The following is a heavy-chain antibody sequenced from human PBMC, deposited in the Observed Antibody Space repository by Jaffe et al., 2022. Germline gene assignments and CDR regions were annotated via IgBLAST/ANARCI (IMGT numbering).Heavy chain of an antibody. D-gene: IGHD2-15*01. V-gene: IGHV3-30*02. J-gene: IGHJ3*02. CDR3: AASGPIVVVVAGGRNGDAFDI. Sequence: QVQLVESGGGVVQPGGSLRLSCAASGFTFSSYGMHWVRQAPGKGLEWVAFIRYDGSNKYYADSVKGRFTISRDNSKNTLYLQMNSLRAEDTAVYYCAASGPIVVVVAGGRNGDAFDIWGQGTMVTVSS. CDR2: IRYDGSNK. CDR1: GFTFSSYG.